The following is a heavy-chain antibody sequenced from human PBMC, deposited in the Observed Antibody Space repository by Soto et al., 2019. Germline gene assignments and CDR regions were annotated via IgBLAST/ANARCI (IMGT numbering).Heavy chain of an antibody. CDR2: INACNGNT. V-gene: IGHV1-3*01. Sequence: QVQLVQSGAEVKKPGASVKVSCKASGYTFTSYAMHWVRQAPGQRLEWMGWINACNGNTKYSQKFQGRVTITRDTSASTAYMELSSLRSEHTPVYYCARMNLYYHILTGYYKRYFDLWGRGTLVTVSP. CDR3: ARMNLYYHILTGYYKRYFDL. D-gene: IGHD3-9*01. J-gene: IGHJ2*01. CDR1: GYTFTSYA.